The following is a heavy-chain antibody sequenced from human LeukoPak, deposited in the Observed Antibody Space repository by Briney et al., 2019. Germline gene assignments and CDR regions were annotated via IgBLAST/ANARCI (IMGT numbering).Heavy chain of an antibody. CDR2: ISFDGNNK. Sequence: PGGSLRLSCAASGFTFSSYGMHWVRQAPGKGLEWVAVISFDGNNKYYADSVKGRFTISRDNPKNTLYLQMISLRAEDTAVYYCARLRGVYDAFDIWGQGTMVTVSS. CDR3: ARLRGVYDAFDI. V-gene: IGHV3-30*03. CDR1: GFTFSSYG. D-gene: IGHD5/OR15-5a*01. J-gene: IGHJ3*02.